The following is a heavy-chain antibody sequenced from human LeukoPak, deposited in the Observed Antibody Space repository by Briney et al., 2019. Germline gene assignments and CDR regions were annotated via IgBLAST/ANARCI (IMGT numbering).Heavy chain of an antibody. CDR2: IWYDGSNK. V-gene: IGHV3-33*08. J-gene: IGHJ6*02. Sequence: PGGSLRLSCAASGFTFTSYTMNWVRQAPGKGLEWVAVIWYDGSNKYFADSVEGRFTISRDNSENTLYLQMNSLRAEDTAVYYCSRDREQLHYYGLDVWGQGTTVTVSS. CDR1: GFTFTSYT. D-gene: IGHD6-6*01. CDR3: SRDREQLHYYGLDV.